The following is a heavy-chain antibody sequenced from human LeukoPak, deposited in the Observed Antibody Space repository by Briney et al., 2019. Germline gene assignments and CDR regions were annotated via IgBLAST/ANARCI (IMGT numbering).Heavy chain of an antibody. CDR1: GFTFSSYG. J-gene: IGHJ4*02. D-gene: IGHD6-13*01. CDR2: ISYDGSNK. V-gene: IGHV3-30*03. Sequence: PGRSLRLSCAASGFTFSSYGMHWVRQAPGKGLEWVAVISYDGSNKYYADSVKGRFTISRDNSKNTLYLQMNSLRAEDTAVYYCARRHSSSWYYFDYWGQGTLVTVSS. CDR3: ARRHSSSWYYFDY.